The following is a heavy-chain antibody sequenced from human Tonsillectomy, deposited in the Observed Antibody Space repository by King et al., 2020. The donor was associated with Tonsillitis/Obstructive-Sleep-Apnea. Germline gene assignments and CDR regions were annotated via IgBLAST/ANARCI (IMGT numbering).Heavy chain of an antibody. CDR3: ARGDFWSGYYYYYGMDV. D-gene: IGHD3-3*01. V-gene: IGHV3-30*04. CDR1: GFTFSSYA. CDR2: ISYDGSNK. Sequence: VQLVESGGGVVQPGRSLRLSCAASGFTFSSYAMHWVRQAPGKGLEWVAVISYDGSNKYYADSVKGRFTISRDNSKNTLYLQMNSLRAEDTAVYYCARGDFWSGYYYYYGMDVWGQGTTVTVSS. J-gene: IGHJ6*02.